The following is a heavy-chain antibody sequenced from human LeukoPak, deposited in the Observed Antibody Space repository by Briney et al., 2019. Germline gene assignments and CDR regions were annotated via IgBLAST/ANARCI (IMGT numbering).Heavy chain of an antibody. CDR3: ARGPQYSSSSARYSPSTAYYFDY. D-gene: IGHD6-6*01. J-gene: IGHJ4*02. Sequence: GASVKVSCKASGYTFTSYDINWVRQATGQGLEWMGWMNPNSGNTGYAQKFQGRVTMTRNTSISTAYMELSSLRSEDTAVYYCARGPQYSSSSARYSPSTAYYFDYWGQGTLDTVSS. CDR1: GYTFTSYD. V-gene: IGHV1-8*01. CDR2: MNPNSGNT.